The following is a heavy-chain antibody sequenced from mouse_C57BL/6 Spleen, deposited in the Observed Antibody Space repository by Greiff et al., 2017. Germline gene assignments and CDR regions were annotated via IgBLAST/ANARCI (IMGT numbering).Heavy chain of an antibody. J-gene: IGHJ2*01. V-gene: IGHV1-26*01. CDR3: ARGGFYGN. Sequence: EVMLQQSGPELVKPGASVKISCKASGYTFTDYYMNWVKQSHGKSLEWIGDINPNNGGTSYNQKFKGKATLTVDKSSSTAYMELRSLTSEDSAVYYCARGGFYGNWGQGTTLTVSS. CDR2: INPNNGGT. CDR1: GYTFTDYY. D-gene: IGHD1-1*01.